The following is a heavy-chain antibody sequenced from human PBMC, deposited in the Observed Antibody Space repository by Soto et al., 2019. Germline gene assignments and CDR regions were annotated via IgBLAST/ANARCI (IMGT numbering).Heavy chain of an antibody. Sequence: GSGPTLVNPTQTLTLTCTFSGFSLSTSGMCVSWIRQPPGKALEWLALIDWDDDKYYSTSLKTRLTISKDTSKNQVVLTMTNMDPVDTATYYCARTPTKGWSGYYSDYFDYWGQGTLVTVSS. CDR3: ARTPTKGWSGYYSDYFDY. J-gene: IGHJ4*02. CDR1: GFSLSTSGMC. CDR2: IDWDDDK. V-gene: IGHV2-70*01. D-gene: IGHD3-3*01.